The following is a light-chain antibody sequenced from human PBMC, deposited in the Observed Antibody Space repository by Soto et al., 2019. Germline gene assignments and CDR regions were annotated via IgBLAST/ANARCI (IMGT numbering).Light chain of an antibody. V-gene: IGLV2-14*01. Sequence: SVLTQPASVSGYPGQSITISCTGRSSDVGGYNYVSWYQQHPGKAPKFMIYEVSRRPSGVSNRFSGPKSGNTASLTVSGLQAEDEADYYCSSYTTSNTYVFGTGTKVTVL. CDR1: SSDVGGYNY. CDR2: EVS. J-gene: IGLJ1*01. CDR3: SSYTTSNTYV.